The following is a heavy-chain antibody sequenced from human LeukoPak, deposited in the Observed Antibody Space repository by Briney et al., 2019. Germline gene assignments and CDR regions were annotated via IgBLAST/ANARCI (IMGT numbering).Heavy chain of an antibody. J-gene: IGHJ4*02. Sequence: PGGSLRLSCAASGFTFSSYAMSWVRQAPGKGLEWVSAISGSGGSTYYADSVKGRFTISRDNSKNTLYLQMNSLRAEDTAVYYCAKDLRLYDYVWGSYRPFDYWGQGTLVTVSS. D-gene: IGHD3-16*02. V-gene: IGHV3-23*01. CDR1: GFTFSSYA. CDR3: AKDLRLYDYVWGSYRPFDY. CDR2: ISGSGGST.